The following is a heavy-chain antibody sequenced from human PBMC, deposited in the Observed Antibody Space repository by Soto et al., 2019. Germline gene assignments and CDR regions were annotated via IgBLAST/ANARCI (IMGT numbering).Heavy chain of an antibody. CDR2: IYHSGST. CDR3: AKSGRHVVAVTTFTYYGLDV. CDR1: GGSISSGGYS. D-gene: IGHD2-21*01. V-gene: IGHV4-30-2*01. J-gene: IGHJ6*02. Sequence: SETLSLTCAVSGGSISSGGYSWSWIRQPPGKGLEWIGYIYHSGSTYYNPSLKSRVTISVDRSKNQFSLKLSSVTAEDTATYFCAKSGRHVVAVTTFTYYGLDVWGQGTTVTVSS.